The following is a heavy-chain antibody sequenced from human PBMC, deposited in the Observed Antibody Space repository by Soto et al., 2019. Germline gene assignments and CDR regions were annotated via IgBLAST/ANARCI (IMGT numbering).Heavy chain of an antibody. J-gene: IGHJ5*02. CDR2: IYTSGST. V-gene: IGHV4-4*07. CDR1: GGSISSYY. D-gene: IGHD2-2*01. CDR3: ARDAGADIVVVSAGNNWFDP. Sequence: LSLTCTVSGGSISSYYWSWIRQPAGKGLEWIGRIYTSGSTNYNPSLKSRVTMSVDTSKNQFSLKLSSVTAADTAVYYCARDAGADIVVVSAGNNWFDPWGQGTLVTVSS.